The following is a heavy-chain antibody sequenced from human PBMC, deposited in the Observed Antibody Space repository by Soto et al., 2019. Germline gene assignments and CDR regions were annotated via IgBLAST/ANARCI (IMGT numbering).Heavy chain of an antibody. CDR3: AKLGIYYGSGSFYGLDS. CDR2: ISYDGSNQ. CDR1: GFIFSSYG. J-gene: IGHJ5*01. V-gene: IGHV3-30*18. D-gene: IGHD3-10*01. Sequence: QVQLVESGGGVVQPGRSLRLSCAASGFIFSSYGMHWVRQAPGKGLEWVAVISYDGSNQYYADSVKGRFTISRDSSRNTVYLQMNSLRAEDTAVYHSAKLGIYYGSGSFYGLDSWGQGTLVTVSS.